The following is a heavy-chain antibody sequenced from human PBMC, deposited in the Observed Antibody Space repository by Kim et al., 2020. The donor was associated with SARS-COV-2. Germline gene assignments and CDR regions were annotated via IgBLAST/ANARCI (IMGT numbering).Heavy chain of an antibody. Sequence: SETLSLTCKVSGGSINNYYWNWIRQSPGKGLEWIGYIYSSGNTNYNPSLERRVTITVDTSRNQFPLSLTSVTAADTAVHYCARSFCSGGSCYYNRPFDY. CDR1: GGSINNYY. D-gene: IGHD2-15*01. CDR3: ARSFCSGGSCYYNRPFDY. CDR2: IYSSGNT. V-gene: IGHV4-4*08. J-gene: IGHJ4*01.